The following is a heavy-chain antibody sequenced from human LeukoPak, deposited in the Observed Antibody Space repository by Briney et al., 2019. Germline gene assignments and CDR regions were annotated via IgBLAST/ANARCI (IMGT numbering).Heavy chain of an antibody. Sequence: GGSLRLSCAAFGFTFEDYGMSWVRHPPGKGLEWLSALNWNGDSTGYADSVKGRFTISRDNAKNTLYLQMNSLRAEDTALYFYARGYGDYLYWGQGTLVTVSS. CDR1: GFTFEDYG. CDR3: ARGYGDYLY. D-gene: IGHD4-17*01. CDR2: LNWNGDST. J-gene: IGHJ4*02. V-gene: IGHV3-20*04.